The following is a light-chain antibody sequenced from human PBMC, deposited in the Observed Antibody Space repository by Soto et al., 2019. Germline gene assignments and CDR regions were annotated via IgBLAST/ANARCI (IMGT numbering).Light chain of an antibody. CDR1: NTDIGGHKY. CDR2: EVS. Sequence: QSALTQPPSASGSPGQSVTISCTGTNTDIGGHKYVSWYQHHPGKAPKLLIFEVSNRPSGVSDRFSGSKSGSTASLSISGLQSEDEADYYCVSYTSTSTLVFGTGTKVTVL. CDR3: VSYTSTSTLV. V-gene: IGLV2-14*01. J-gene: IGLJ1*01.